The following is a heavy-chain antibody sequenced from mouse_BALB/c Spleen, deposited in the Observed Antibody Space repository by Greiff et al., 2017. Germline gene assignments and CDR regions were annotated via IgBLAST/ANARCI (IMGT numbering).Heavy chain of an antibody. J-gene: IGHJ3*01. CDR3: ARYYGNNAY. D-gene: IGHD2-1*01. Sequence: VQLQQSGADLAKPGASVKMSCKASGYTFTSYWMHWVKQRPGQGLEWIGYINPSTGYTEYNQKFKDKATLTADKASSTAYMQLSSLTSEDSAVYYCARYYGNNAYWGQGTLVTVAA. CDR1: GYTFTSYW. V-gene: IGHV1-7*01. CDR2: INPSTGYT.